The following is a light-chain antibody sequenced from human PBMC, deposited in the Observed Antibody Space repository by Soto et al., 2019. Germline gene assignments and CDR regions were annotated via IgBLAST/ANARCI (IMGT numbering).Light chain of an antibody. V-gene: IGKV3-15*01. CDR1: QSVSSN. CDR2: GAS. CDR3: QQYSYWPRT. Sequence: EVVMTQSPATLSVSPGERATLSCRVSQSVSSNLAWYQQKPGQAPRLLIYGASTRATGIPARFSGSGSGTEFSLTISSLQSEDFAVYYCQQYSYWPRTFGQGTKVEIK. J-gene: IGKJ1*01.